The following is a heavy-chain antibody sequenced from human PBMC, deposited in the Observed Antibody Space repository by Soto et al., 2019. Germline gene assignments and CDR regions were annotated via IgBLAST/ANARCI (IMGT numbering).Heavy chain of an antibody. D-gene: IGHD4-17*01. CDR2: ISGSGGTI. Sequence: EVQLLESGGGLVQPGGYLRLSCAASGYTFSSYAMRWVRQAPGRGLEWVSAISGSGGTIYYADSVKGRFTISRDNTRNTVYLQMNSLRAADTAVYYCANGATVTTVYYMDVWGKGTTVTVSS. CDR3: ANGATVTTVYYMDV. V-gene: IGHV3-23*01. CDR1: GYTFSSYA. J-gene: IGHJ6*03.